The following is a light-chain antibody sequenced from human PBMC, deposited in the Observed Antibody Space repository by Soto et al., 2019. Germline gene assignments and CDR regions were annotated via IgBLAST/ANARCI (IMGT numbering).Light chain of an antibody. J-gene: IGKJ4*01. CDR3: QQSYSTRLT. Sequence: DIQMTQSPSSLSASVGDRVTITCRASQSISSYLNCYQQKPGKAPKLLIYAASSLQSGVPSRFSGSGSGTDFTLTIRSLQPEDFATYYCQQSYSTRLTFGGGTKVEIK. CDR1: QSISSY. V-gene: IGKV1-39*01. CDR2: AAS.